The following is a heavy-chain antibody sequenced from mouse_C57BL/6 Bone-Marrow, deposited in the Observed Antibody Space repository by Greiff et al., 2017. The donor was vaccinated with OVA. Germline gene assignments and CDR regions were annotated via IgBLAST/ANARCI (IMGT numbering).Heavy chain of an antibody. J-gene: IGHJ2*01. Sequence: QVQLQQPGAELVKPGASVKMSCKASGYTFTSYWITWVKQRPGQGLEWIGDIYPGSGSTNYNEKFKSKATLTVDTSSSTAYMQLSSLTSEDSAVYYCARKSHYYGSSHYYFDYWGQGTTLTVSS. CDR2: IYPGSGST. CDR1: GYTFTSYW. CDR3: ARKSHYYGSSHYYFDY. D-gene: IGHD1-1*01. V-gene: IGHV1-55*01.